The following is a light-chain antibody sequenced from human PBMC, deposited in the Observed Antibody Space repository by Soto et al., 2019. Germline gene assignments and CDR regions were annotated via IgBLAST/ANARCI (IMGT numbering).Light chain of an antibody. CDR2: GAS. V-gene: IGKV3-15*01. CDR3: QQYNNWPLT. CDR1: QSVSSN. Sequence: EIVLTQSPGTLSLSPGARATLSCRASQSVSSNLAWYQQKPGQTPRLLIYGASTRAAGIPARFSGSGSGTVFTLTISSLQSEDFAVYYCQQYNNWPLTFGGGTKVDIK. J-gene: IGKJ4*01.